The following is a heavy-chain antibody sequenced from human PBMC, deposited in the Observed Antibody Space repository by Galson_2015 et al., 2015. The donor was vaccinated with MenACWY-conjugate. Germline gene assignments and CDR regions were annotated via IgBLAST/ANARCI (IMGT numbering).Heavy chain of an antibody. CDR2: IYYSGST. CDR1: GGSISSSGYY. Sequence: TLSLTCTVSGGSISSSGYYWSWIRQHPGKGLEWIGYIYYSGSTYYNPSLKSRVTISVDTSKNQFSLKLSSVTAADTAVYYCARDRVTFGGGPIDPWGQGTLVTVSS. CDR3: ARDRVTFGGGPIDP. D-gene: IGHD3-16*01. J-gene: IGHJ5*02. V-gene: IGHV4-31*03.